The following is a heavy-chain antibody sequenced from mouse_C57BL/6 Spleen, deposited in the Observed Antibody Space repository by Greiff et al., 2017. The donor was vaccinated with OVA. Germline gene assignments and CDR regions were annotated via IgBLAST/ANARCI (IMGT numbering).Heavy chain of an antibody. CDR1: GFTFSDYY. CDR2: INYDGSST. CDR3: ARAGKGALAY. V-gene: IGHV5-16*01. D-gene: IGHD2-1*01. J-gene: IGHJ3*01. Sequence: EVQLVESEGGLVQPGSSMKLSCTASGFTFSDYYMAWVRQVPEKGLEWVANINYDGSSTYYLDSLKSRFIISRDNAKNILYLQMSSLKSEDTATYYCARAGKGALAYWGQGTLVTVSA.